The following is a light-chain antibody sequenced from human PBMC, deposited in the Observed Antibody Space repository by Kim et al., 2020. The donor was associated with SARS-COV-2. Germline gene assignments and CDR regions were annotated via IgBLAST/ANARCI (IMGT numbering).Light chain of an antibody. V-gene: IGKV1-39*01. CDR1: QNINSY. J-gene: IGKJ1*01. CDR2: AAS. CDR3: QQGYNIPRT. Sequence: ASVGDRVTISCRASQNINSYLNWYQQKPGKATAVLVYAASSLQSGVPSRFSGGGSGTDFTLTISSLQPEDFATYFCQQGYNIPRTFGQGTKVDIK.